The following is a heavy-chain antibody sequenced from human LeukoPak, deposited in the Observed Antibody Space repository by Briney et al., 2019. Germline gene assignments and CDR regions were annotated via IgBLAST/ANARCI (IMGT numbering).Heavy chain of an antibody. CDR2: IIPILGIA. CDR3: ARGDGYNLPPDY. D-gene: IGHD5-24*01. J-gene: IGHJ4*02. Sequence: SVKVSCKASGGTFSSYAISWVRQAPGQGLEWMGRIIPILGIANYAQKFQGGVTITADKSTSTAYMELSSLRSEDTAVYYCARGDGYNLPPDYWGQGTLVTVSS. CDR1: GGTFSSYA. V-gene: IGHV1-69*04.